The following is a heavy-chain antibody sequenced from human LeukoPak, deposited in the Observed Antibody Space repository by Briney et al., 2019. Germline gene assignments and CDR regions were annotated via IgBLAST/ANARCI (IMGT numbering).Heavy chain of an antibody. D-gene: IGHD3-22*01. CDR2: IYHSGST. Sequence: SQTLSLTCAVSGGSISSGGYSWSWIRQPPGKGLEWIGYIYHSGSTNYNPSLKSRVTISVDTSKNQFSLKLSSVTAADTAVYYCARLEGYDSSGYYSPYYFDYWGQGTLVTVSS. CDR1: GGSISSGGYS. V-gene: IGHV4-30-2*01. J-gene: IGHJ4*02. CDR3: ARLEGYDSSGYYSPYYFDY.